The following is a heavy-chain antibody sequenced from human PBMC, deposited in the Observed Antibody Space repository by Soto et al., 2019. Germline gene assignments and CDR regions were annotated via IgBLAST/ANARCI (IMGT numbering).Heavy chain of an antibody. CDR1: GGSISSYY. J-gene: IGHJ4*02. Sequence: QVQMQESGPGLVKPSETLSLTCTVSGGSISSYYWSWIRQPPGKGLEWIGYIYYTGSTNYNPSLKSRGTISVDTSKNQFSLKVSSVTAADTAVYYCARHRDSYGSGDFDYWGQGTLVTVSS. V-gene: IGHV4-59*08. D-gene: IGHD5-18*01. CDR2: IYYTGST. CDR3: ARHRDSYGSGDFDY.